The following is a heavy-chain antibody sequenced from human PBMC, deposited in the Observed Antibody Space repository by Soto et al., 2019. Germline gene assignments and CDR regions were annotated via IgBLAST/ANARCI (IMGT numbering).Heavy chain of an antibody. CDR1: GGSIISGGYS. Sequence: LSLTCAVSGGSIISGGYSWSWIRQPPGKGLEWIGYIYSGTTHYNPSLESRVTIAMDRSKNQVSLSLKSVTAADTAVYYCARTRRVCGGDCYSGVDAFDIWGQGTMVTVSS. V-gene: IGHV4-30-2*01. D-gene: IGHD2-21*02. J-gene: IGHJ3*02. CDR2: IYSGTT. CDR3: ARTRRVCGGDCYSGVDAFDI.